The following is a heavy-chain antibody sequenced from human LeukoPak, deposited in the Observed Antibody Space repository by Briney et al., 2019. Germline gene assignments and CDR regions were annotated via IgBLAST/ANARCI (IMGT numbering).Heavy chain of an antibody. Sequence: GGSLRLSCAASGFTFSSYAMHWVRQAPGKGLEWVAVISYDGSNKYYADSVKGRFTISRDNSKNTLYLQMNSLRAEDTAVYYCGKEGSSWIWGQGTLVTVSS. CDR1: GFTFSSYA. CDR3: GKEGSSWI. CDR2: ISYDGSNK. V-gene: IGHV3-30-3*01. D-gene: IGHD6-13*01. J-gene: IGHJ4*02.